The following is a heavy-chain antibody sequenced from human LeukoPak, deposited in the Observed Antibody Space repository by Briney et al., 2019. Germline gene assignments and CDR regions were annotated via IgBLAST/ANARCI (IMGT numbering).Heavy chain of an antibody. CDR1: GYTLTELS. Sequence: ASVKVSCEVSGYTLTELSMHWVRQAPGKGLEWMGGFDPEDGETIYAQKFQGRVTMTEDTSTDTAYMELSSLRSEDTAVYYCATARSYYDSSGPTRDVYYFDYWGQGTPVTVSS. CDR3: ATARSYYDSSGPTRDVYYFDY. D-gene: IGHD3-22*01. CDR2: FDPEDGET. V-gene: IGHV1-24*01. J-gene: IGHJ4*02.